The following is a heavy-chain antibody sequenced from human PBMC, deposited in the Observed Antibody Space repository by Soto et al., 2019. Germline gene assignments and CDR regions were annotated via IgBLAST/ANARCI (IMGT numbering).Heavy chain of an antibody. CDR1: GGTCGSYA. D-gene: IGHD2-2*01. CDR2: FIPILNSP. CDR3: AREAPYCTSATCPKFYDMDV. Sequence: QVQLVQSGAEVKKPGSSVKVSCKASGGTCGSYAITWVRRAPGQGLDWLGWFIPILNSPAYAQKFQARVVITADEITNTAYMELNSLRFDDTAVYYCAREAPYCTSATCPKFYDMDVWGQGTTVTVAS. J-gene: IGHJ6*02. V-gene: IGHV1-69*01.